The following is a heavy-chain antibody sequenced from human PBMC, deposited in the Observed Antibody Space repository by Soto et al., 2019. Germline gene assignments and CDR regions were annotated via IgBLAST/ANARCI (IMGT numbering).Heavy chain of an antibody. J-gene: IGHJ4*02. D-gene: IGHD1-7*01. CDR3: ARPLTATTTYFDY. CDR2: IRNKANSYTT. V-gene: IGHV3-72*01. CDR1: GFTFSDHY. Sequence: EVQLVESGGGLVQPGGSLRLSCAASGFTFSDHYMDWVRQAPGKGLAWVGRIRNKANSYTTTYAASVKGRFTISRDDSKNSMHLQMNSLKTEDTAVYYCARPLTATTTYFDYWGQGTLVTVSS.